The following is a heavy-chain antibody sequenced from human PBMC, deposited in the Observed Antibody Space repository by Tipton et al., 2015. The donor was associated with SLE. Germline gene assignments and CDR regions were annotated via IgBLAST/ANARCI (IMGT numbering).Heavy chain of an antibody. CDR1: SASISSYF. Sequence: LRLSCTVSSASISSYFWSWIRQPPGKRLESIGYIYYSGSTNYNPSLKSRVTISVDTSKNQFSLKLSSVTAADTAVYYCARGGLGVSYYYYMDVWGKGTTVTVSS. D-gene: IGHD1-26*01. CDR2: IYYSGST. J-gene: IGHJ6*03. V-gene: IGHV4-59*01. CDR3: ARGGLGVSYYYYMDV.